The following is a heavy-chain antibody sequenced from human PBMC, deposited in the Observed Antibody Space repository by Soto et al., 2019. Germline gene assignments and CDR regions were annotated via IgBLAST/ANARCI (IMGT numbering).Heavy chain of an antibody. D-gene: IGHD6-13*01. CDR2: ISYDGSNK. Sequence: PGESLILCCAASGLPFSSYAMHWVRPAPGKGLEWVAVISYDGSNKYYADSVKGRFTISRDNSKNTLYLQMNSLRAEDTAVYYCAREYSRESVYYYGMDVWGQGTTVTVSS. CDR3: AREYSRESVYYYGMDV. J-gene: IGHJ6*02. CDR1: GLPFSSYA. V-gene: IGHV3-30-3*01.